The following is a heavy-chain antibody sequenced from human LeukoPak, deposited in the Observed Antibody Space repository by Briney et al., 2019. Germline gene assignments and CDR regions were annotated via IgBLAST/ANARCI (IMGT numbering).Heavy chain of an antibody. Sequence: ASVKVSCKASGYTFTSYGISWVRQAPGQGLEWMGWMNPNSGNRGYAQKLQGRVTMTRNTSISTAYMEVSSLRSEDTAVYYCARGYWSSSWSSYYYMDVWGKGTTVTISS. CDR1: GYTFTSYG. CDR3: ARGYWSSSWSSYYYMDV. D-gene: IGHD6-13*01. V-gene: IGHV1-8*02. J-gene: IGHJ6*03. CDR2: MNPNSGNR.